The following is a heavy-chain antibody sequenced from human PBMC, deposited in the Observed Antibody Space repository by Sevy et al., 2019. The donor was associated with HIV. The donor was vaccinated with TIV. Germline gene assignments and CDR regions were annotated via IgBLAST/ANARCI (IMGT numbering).Heavy chain of an antibody. CDR1: GFTFSSYS. D-gene: IGHD2-2*03. CDR2: ISSSSSYI. V-gene: IGHV3-21*01. CDR3: AREGGYCSSTSCYWNYYYGMDV. J-gene: IGHJ6*02. Sequence: LSLTCAASGFTFSSYSMNWVRQAPGKGLEWVSSISSSSSYIYYADSVKGRFTISRDNAKNSLYLQMNSLRAEDTAVYYCAREGGYCSSTSCYWNYYYGMDVWGQGTTVTVSS.